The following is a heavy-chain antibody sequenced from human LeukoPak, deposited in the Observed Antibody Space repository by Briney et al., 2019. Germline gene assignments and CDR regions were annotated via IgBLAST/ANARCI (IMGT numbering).Heavy chain of an antibody. D-gene: IGHD2-2*01. CDR3: AREGIADQLLFAANWFDP. Sequence: SETLSLTCTVSGGSISSYYWSWIRQPPGKGLEWIGRIYTSGSTNYNPSLKSRVIISVDTSKNQFSLKLSSVTAADTAVYYCAREGIADQLLFAANWFDPWGQGTLVTVSS. CDR1: GGSISSYY. CDR2: IYTSGST. V-gene: IGHV4-4*07. J-gene: IGHJ5*02.